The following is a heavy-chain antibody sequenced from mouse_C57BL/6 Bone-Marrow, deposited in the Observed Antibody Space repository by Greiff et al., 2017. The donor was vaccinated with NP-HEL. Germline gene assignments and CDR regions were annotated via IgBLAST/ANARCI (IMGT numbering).Heavy chain of an antibody. Sequence: QVHVKQSGAELVRPGASVKLSCKASGYTFTDYYINWVKQRPGQGLEWIARIYPGSGNTYYNEKFKGKATLTAEQSSSTAYMQLSSLTSEDSAVYFCAREDYGSSYVDYWGQGTTLTVSS. CDR1: GYTFTDYY. J-gene: IGHJ2*01. CDR3: AREDYGSSYVDY. CDR2: IYPGSGNT. D-gene: IGHD1-1*01. V-gene: IGHV1-76*01.